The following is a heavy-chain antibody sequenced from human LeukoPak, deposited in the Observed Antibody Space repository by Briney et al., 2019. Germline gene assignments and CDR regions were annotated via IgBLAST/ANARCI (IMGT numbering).Heavy chain of an antibody. V-gene: IGHV3-30*18. D-gene: IGHD3-22*01. CDR1: GFTFSSYG. CDR2: ISYDGSNK. J-gene: IGHJ3*02. CDR3: AKDLGYDSSGYAFDI. Sequence: GGSLRLSCAASGFTFSSYGMQWVRQAPGKGLEWVAVISYDGSNKYYADSVKGRFTISRDNSKNTLYLQMNSLRAEDTAVYYCAKDLGYDSSGYAFDIWGQGTMVTVSS.